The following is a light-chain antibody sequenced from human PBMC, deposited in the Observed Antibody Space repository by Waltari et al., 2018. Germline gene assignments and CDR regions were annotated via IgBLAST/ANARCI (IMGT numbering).Light chain of an antibody. V-gene: IGKV3-11*01. CDR2: DAS. CDR1: ETVDIY. J-gene: IGKJ5*01. CDR3: QQRRKWPPIT. Sequence: EVVLTQSPATLSLSPGERAPLSCRASETVDIYVAWYQHKPGQAPRLLIYDASYRAAGIPARFSGSGAGTDFTLTINSLEPEDSAIYYCQQRRKWPPITFGQGTRLDIK.